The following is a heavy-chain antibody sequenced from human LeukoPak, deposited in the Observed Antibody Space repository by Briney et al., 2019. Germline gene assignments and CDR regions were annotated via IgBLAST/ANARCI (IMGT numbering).Heavy chain of an antibody. CDR2: FDPEDGET. V-gene: IGHV1-24*01. CDR3: ARGSRYYDSNPLG. CDR1: GYILTDLS. J-gene: IGHJ4*02. D-gene: IGHD3-22*01. Sequence: ASVKVSCKVSGYILTDLSMHWVRQAPGKGLECMGGFDPEDGETIYAQKSQGRVTMTRDTSTSTVYMELSSLRSEDTAVYYCARGSRYYDSNPLGWGQGTLVTVSS.